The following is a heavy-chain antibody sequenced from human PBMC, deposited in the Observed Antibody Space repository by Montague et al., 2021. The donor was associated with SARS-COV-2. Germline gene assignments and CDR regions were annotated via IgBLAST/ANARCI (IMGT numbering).Heavy chain of an antibody. CDR2: IYYTGST. Sequence: SETLSLTCTVSGGSITSYYWSWIRQPPGKGLEWIGHIYYTGSTNYNPSLKSRGTISVDKSKNQFSLRLSSVTAADTAVYYCARSGFYDLLTGYSFGSIDPWGQGTLVTASS. V-gene: IGHV4-59*01. J-gene: IGHJ5*02. CDR3: ARSGFYDLLTGYSFGSIDP. D-gene: IGHD3-9*01. CDR1: GGSITSYY.